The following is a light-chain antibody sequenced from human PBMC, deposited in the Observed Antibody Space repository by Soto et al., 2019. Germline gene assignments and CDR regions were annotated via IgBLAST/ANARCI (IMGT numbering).Light chain of an antibody. CDR2: EVS. CDR1: SSDVGGYNY. Sequence: QSALTQPASVSGSPGQSITISCTGTSSDVGGYNYVSWYQHHPGKAPKLMIFEVSTRPSWVSNRFSGSKSGNTASLTISGLQAEDEADYYCSSYISSSTLVIFGGGTKLTVL. J-gene: IGLJ2*01. V-gene: IGLV2-14*01. CDR3: SSYISSSTLVI.